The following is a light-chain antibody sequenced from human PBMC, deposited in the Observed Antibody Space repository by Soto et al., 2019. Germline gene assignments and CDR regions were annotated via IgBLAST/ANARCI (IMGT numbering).Light chain of an antibody. CDR1: QDISTW. CDR2: AAS. V-gene: IGKV1-5*01. CDR3: QQYNTYSWT. J-gene: IGKJ1*01. Sequence: DLEIFHPPSSVSAYVGDSVTIXXHSSQDISTWLAWYQQKPGKAPKIXIYAASSLESGVPSRFSGSGSGTEFTLTISSLQPDDFATYYCQQYNTYSWTFGQGTKVDIK.